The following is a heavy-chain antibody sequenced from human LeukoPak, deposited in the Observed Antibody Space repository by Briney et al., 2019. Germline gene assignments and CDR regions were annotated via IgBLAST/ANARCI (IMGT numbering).Heavy chain of an antibody. V-gene: IGHV3-48*04. D-gene: IGHD2-2*01. CDR3: ARDRVDIVVVPAAKRGDYYYYYMDV. CDR1: GFTFSSYS. Sequence: GGSLRLSCAASGFTFSSYSMNWVRQAPGKGLEWVSYISSSSSTIYYADSVKGRFTISRDNAKNQQYLQMNSLGAEDTDVYYCARDRVDIVVVPAAKRGDYYYYYMDVWGKGTTVTVSS. J-gene: IGHJ6*03. CDR2: ISSSSSTI.